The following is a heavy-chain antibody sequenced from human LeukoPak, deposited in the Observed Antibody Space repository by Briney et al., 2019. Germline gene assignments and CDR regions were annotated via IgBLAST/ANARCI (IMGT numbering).Heavy chain of an antibody. D-gene: IGHD5-18*01. CDR3: ARGSQYSAYNWFDP. CDR1: GGSFSGYY. J-gene: IGHJ5*02. CDR2: INHSGST. V-gene: IGHV4-34*01. Sequence: SETLSLTCAVYGGSFSGYYWSWIRQPPGKGLEWIGEINHSGSTNYNPSLKGRVTISVDTSKNQFSLKLSSVTAADTAVYYCARGSQYSAYNWFDPWGQGTLVTVSS.